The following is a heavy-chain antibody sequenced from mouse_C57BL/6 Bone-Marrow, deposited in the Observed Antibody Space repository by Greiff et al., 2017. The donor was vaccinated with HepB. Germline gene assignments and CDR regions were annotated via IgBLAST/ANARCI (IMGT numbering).Heavy chain of an antibody. J-gene: IGHJ4*01. Sequence: EVQLVESGGGLVQPGGSRKLSCAASGFTFSSFGIHWVRQAPEKGLEWVAYISSGSSAIYYADTVKGRFTISRDNPKKTLFLQMTSLRSEDTAMYYCARQDPFYYAMDYWGQGTSVTVSS. CDR2: ISSGSSAI. CDR1: GFTFSSFG. CDR3: ARQDPFYYAMDY. V-gene: IGHV5-17*02.